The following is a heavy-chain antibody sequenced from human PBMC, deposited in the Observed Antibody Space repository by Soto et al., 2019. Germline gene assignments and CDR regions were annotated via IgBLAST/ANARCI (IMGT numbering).Heavy chain of an antibody. V-gene: IGHV1-58*01. Sequence: ASVKVSFKASGFTFTSSAVQWLRQARGQRLEWIGWIVVGSGNTNYAQKFQERVTITRDMSTSIAYMELSSLRSEDTAVYYCAADAGLAAQKASYYYYGMDVWGQGTTVTVSS. D-gene: IGHD6-13*01. CDR1: GFTFTSSA. J-gene: IGHJ6*02. CDR2: IVVGSGNT. CDR3: AADAGLAAQKASYYYYGMDV.